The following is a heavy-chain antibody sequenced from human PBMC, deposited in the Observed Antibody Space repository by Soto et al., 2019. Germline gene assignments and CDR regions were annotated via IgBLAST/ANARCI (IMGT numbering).Heavy chain of an antibody. CDR3: AIDLGGQIVDY. V-gene: IGHV1-18*01. D-gene: IGHD1-26*01. CDR1: GYPFTSYG. Sequence: QVQLVQSGAEVKKPGASVKVSCKASGYPFTSYGISWVRQAPGQVLEWMGWLSGYNGNTKYAQKLPGRVTMTTDTSTSTAYMELRSLRSDDTAVYYCAIDLGGQIVDYWGQGTLVTVSS. CDR2: LSGYNGNT. J-gene: IGHJ4*02.